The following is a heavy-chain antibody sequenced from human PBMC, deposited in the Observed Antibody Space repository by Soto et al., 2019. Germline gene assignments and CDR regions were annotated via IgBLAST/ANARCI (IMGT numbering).Heavy chain of an antibody. CDR1: GDSISSTRW. J-gene: IGHJ4*02. CDR3: ARDRGLAYSNAFDF. Sequence: SETLSLTCCVSGDSISSTRWWSWVRQPPGKGLEWIGEVYHVGSTNYNPSLKSRVTILIDKSKNEFSLKLTSVTAADTAIYYCARDRGLAYSNAFDFWGQGILVTVSS. D-gene: IGHD4-4*01. CDR2: VYHVGST. V-gene: IGHV4-4*02.